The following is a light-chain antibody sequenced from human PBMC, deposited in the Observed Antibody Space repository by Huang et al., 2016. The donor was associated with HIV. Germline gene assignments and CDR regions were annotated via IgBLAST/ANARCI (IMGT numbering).Light chain of an antibody. CDR1: QSIRRSSF. CDR3: QQYGSYT. Sequence: EIVLTQSPGTLSLSPGERATLSCRASQSIRRSSFLAWYQQKPGQAPRLVIYGASSRATDIPDRFSGSGSGTDFTLTISRLEPEDFAVYYCQQYGSYTFGQGTKLEMK. V-gene: IGKV3-20*01. CDR2: GAS. J-gene: IGKJ2*01.